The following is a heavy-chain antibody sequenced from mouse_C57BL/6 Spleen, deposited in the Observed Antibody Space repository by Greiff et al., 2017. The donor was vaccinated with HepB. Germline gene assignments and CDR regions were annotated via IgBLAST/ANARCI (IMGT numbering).Heavy chain of an antibody. Sequence: QVHVKQPGTELVKPGASVKLSCKASGYTFTSYWMHWVKQRPGQGLEWIGNINPSNGGTNYNEKFKSKATLPVDKSSSTAYMQLSSLTSEDSAVYYCAAIYYVNYVVYFEVWGTGTTVTVSS. CDR2: INPSNGGT. J-gene: IGHJ1*03. V-gene: IGHV1-53*01. CDR3: AAIYYVNYVVYFEV. CDR1: GYTFTSYW. D-gene: IGHD2-1*01.